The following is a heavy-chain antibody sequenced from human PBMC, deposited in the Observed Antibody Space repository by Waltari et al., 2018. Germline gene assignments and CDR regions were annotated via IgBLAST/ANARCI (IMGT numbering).Heavy chain of an antibody. CDR2: IYYSGGT. D-gene: IGHD2-15*01. CDR3: ATGGGGGYLGGFDY. Sequence: QLQLQESGPGLVKPSETLSLTCTVSGGSISSSSYYWGWIRQPPGKGLEWIGSIYYSGGTSYTPSPKGRGTCSVARSRTQFSLKLSSVTAAETAVNSGATGGGGGYLGGFDYWGQGTRVTVSS. CDR1: GGSISSSSYY. J-gene: IGHJ4*02. V-gene: IGHV4-39*01.